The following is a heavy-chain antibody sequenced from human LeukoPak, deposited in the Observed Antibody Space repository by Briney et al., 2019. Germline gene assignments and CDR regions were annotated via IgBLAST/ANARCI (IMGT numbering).Heavy chain of an antibody. V-gene: IGHV1-69*05. Sequence: ASVKVSCKASGGTFSSYAISWVRQAPGQGLEWMGGIIPIFGTANYAQKFQGRVTINTDESTSTAYMELSSLRSEDTAVYYCARDSDSSGWATFDYWGQGTLVTVSS. CDR2: IIPIFGTA. J-gene: IGHJ4*02. CDR1: GGTFSSYA. CDR3: ARDSDSSGWATFDY. D-gene: IGHD6-19*01.